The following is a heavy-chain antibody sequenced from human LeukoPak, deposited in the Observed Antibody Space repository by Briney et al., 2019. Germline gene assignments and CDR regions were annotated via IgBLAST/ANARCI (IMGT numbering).Heavy chain of an antibody. CDR3: AKDLGAAATPSYFDY. Sequence: QPGGSLRLSCAASGFTFSSYEMNWVRQAPGKGLEWVSAISGSGGSTYYADSVKGRFTISRDSSKNTLYLQMNSLRAEDTAVYYCAKDLGAAATPSYFDYWGQETLVTVSS. V-gene: IGHV3-23*01. CDR1: GFTFSSYE. D-gene: IGHD6-13*01. CDR2: ISGSGGST. J-gene: IGHJ4*02.